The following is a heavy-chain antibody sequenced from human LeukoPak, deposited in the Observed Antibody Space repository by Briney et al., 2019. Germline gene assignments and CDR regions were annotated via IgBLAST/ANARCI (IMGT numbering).Heavy chain of an antibody. CDR3: VTEFYGAYNY. J-gene: IGHJ4*02. Sequence: GGSLRLSCAASGFSFTNAWMSWVRQAPGKGLEWVGHIKSNADGGTTDYVAPVKGRFTISRDDSKDMVHLQMDSLKTEDIAVYFCVTEFYGAYNYWGQGILVTVSS. D-gene: IGHD4-17*01. CDR1: GFSFTNAW. CDR2: IKSNADGGTT. V-gene: IGHV3-15*01.